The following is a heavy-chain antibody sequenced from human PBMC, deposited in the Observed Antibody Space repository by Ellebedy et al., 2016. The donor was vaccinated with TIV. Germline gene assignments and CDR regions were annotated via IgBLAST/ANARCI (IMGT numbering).Heavy chain of an antibody. CDR2: ISGSGGST. Sequence: GGSLRLSXAASGFTFSDYYMSWIRQAPGKGLEWVSAISGSGGSTYYADSVKGRFTISRDNSKNTLYLQMNSLRAEDTAVYYCAKPQSCSSTSCSAGWGQGTLVTVSS. CDR3: AKPQSCSSTSCSAG. D-gene: IGHD2-2*01. J-gene: IGHJ4*02. CDR1: GFTFSDYY. V-gene: IGHV3-23*01.